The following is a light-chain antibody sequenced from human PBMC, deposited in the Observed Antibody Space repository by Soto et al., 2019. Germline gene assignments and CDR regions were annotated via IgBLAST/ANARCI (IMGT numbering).Light chain of an antibody. J-gene: IGLJ1*01. V-gene: IGLV2-14*01. Sequence: QSALTQPASVSGSPGQSITISCTGTSSDVGGYNYVSWYQQYPGKAPKLMIYEVTHRPSGVSNRFSGSKSGNTASLTISGLQAEDEADYYCSSYTSRSTLVFGTGTKLTVL. CDR3: SSYTSRSTLV. CDR2: EVT. CDR1: SSDVGGYNY.